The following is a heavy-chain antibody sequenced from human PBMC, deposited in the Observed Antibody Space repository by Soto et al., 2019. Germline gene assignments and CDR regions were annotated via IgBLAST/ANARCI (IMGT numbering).Heavy chain of an antibody. V-gene: IGHV1-2*04. CDR1: GYTFTGYY. CDR3: ARDNSAADDAFDI. D-gene: IGHD6-13*01. J-gene: IGHJ3*02. CDR2: INPNSGGT. Sequence: ASVKVSCKASGYTFTGYYMHWVRRAPGQGLEWMGWINPNSGGTNYAQKFQGWVTMTRDTSISTAYMELSRLRSDDTAVYYCARDNSAADDAFDIWGQGTMVTVSS.